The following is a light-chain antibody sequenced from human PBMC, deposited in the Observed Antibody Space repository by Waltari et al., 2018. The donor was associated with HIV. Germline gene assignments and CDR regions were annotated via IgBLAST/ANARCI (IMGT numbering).Light chain of an antibody. CDR3: AVWDDSLNGPV. CDR2: RNK. J-gene: IGLJ3*02. Sequence: QSVLTQPPSASGTPGQRVTTSCSGSNSNIGSNLVNWYQHFPERAPKLLTYRNKQRPSGVPDRFSGSKSGTSAALAISGLQSEDEADYYCAVWDDSLNGPVFGGGTKLTVL. V-gene: IGLV1-44*01. CDR1: NSNIGSNL.